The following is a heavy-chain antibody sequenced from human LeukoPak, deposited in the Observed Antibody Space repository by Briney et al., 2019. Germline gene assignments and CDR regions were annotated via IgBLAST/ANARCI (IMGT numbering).Heavy chain of an antibody. D-gene: IGHD3-22*01. Sequence: SETLSLTCTVSGGSISSYYWSWIRQPPRKGLEWIGYIYYSGSTNYNPSLKSRVTISVDTSKNQFSLKLSSVTAADTAVYYCARVYYDSSGYNLDYWGQGTLVTVSS. CDR3: ARVYYDSSGYNLDY. J-gene: IGHJ4*02. V-gene: IGHV4-59*01. CDR2: IYYSGST. CDR1: GGSISSYY.